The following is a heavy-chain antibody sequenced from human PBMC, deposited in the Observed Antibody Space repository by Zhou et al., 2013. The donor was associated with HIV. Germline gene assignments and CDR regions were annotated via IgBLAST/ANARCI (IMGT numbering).Heavy chain of an antibody. CDR1: GYIFTSYD. D-gene: IGHD4-17*01. Sequence: QVHLMQSGAEVKKPGASVRVSCKASGYIFTSYDINWVRQAPGQGLEWMGWISTYNGNTNYAQKLQGRVTMTTDTSTSTAYMELRSLRSDDTAVYYCARGLTVAILGLDYWGQGTLVTVSS. CDR2: ISTYNGNT. CDR3: ARGLTVAILGLDY. J-gene: IGHJ4*02. V-gene: IGHV1-18*01.